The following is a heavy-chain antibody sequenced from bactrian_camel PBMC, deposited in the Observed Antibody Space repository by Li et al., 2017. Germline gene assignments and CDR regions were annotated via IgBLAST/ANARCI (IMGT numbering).Heavy chain of an antibody. CDR1: NLRRNR. CDR3: AADAGSCLGRRTWTSTYRYDY. Sequence: HVQLVESGGASVEVGGSLKLSCVYNLRRNRMAWFRQGPGNEREGVAVISTLNGESAYADSVKGRFTISKDNAKSTLDLQMNSLKPEDTAMYYCAADAGSCLGRRTWTSTYRYDYWGQGTQVTVS. J-gene: IGHJ4*01. V-gene: IGHV3S6*01. D-gene: IGHD1*01. CDR2: ISTLNGES.